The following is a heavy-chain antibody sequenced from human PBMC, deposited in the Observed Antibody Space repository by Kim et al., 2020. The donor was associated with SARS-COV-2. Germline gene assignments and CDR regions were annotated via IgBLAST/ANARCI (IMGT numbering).Heavy chain of an antibody. V-gene: IGHV3-23*01. CDR3: AKEDRITIFGPQRGWLDY. CDR2: ISGSGGST. D-gene: IGHD3-3*01. Sequence: GGSLRLSCAASGFTFSSYAMSWVRQAPGKGLEWVSAISGSGGSTYYADSVKGRFTISRDNSKNTLYLQMNSLRAEDTAVYYCAKEDRITIFGPQRGWLDYWGQGTLVTVSS. CDR1: GFTFSSYA. J-gene: IGHJ4*02.